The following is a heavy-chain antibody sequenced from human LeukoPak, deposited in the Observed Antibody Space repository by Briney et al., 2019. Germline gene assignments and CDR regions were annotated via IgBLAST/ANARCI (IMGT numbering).Heavy chain of an antibody. J-gene: IGHJ4*02. CDR2: INHSGST. D-gene: IGHD4-17*01. Sequence: PSETPSLTCAVYGGSFSGYYWSWIRQPPGKGLEWIGEINHSGSTNYNPSLKSRVTISVDTSKNQFSLKLSSVTAADTAVYYCARPKFFGGPSTVTRRELVYWGQGTLVTVSS. V-gene: IGHV4-34*01. CDR1: GGSFSGYY. CDR3: ARPKFFGGPSTVTRRELVY.